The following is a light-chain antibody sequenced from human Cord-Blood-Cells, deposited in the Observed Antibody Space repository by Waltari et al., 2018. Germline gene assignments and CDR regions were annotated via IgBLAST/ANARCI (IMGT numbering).Light chain of an antibody. CDR1: QSISSY. J-gene: IGKJ3*01. CDR2: AAS. Sequence: DIQMTQSPSSLSASVGERVTITCRASQSISSYLNWYQQKPGKAPKLLIYAASSLQSGVPSRFSGSRSGTDFPLPIRSLQPEDFATYYCQQSYSTPVTVGPGTKVDIQ. V-gene: IGKV1-39*01. CDR3: QQSYSTPVT.